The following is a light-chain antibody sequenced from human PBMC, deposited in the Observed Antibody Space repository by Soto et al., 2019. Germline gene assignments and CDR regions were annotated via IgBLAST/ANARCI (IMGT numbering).Light chain of an antibody. CDR3: SSYAGSNNYV. J-gene: IGLJ1*01. Sequence: SVLTQPRSASGSPGQSVTISCTGTSSDVGGYKYVSWYQQYPGKAPKLMIYAVNKRPSGVPDRFSGSKSGNTASLTVSGLXAEDEADYYCSSYAGSNNYVFGTGTKV. CDR1: SSDVGGYKY. CDR2: AVN. V-gene: IGLV2-8*01.